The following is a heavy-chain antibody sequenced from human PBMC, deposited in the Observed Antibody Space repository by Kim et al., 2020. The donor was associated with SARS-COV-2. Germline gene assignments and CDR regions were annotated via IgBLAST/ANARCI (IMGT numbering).Heavy chain of an antibody. V-gene: IGHV3-30*04. CDR3: ARDANIVLVVAAPYFDY. CDR1: GFTFSSYA. CDR2: ISYDGSNK. Sequence: GGSLRLSCAASGFTFSSYAMHWVRQAPGKGLEWVAVISYDGSNKYYADSVKGRFTISRDNSKNTLYLQMNSLRAEDTAVYYCARDANIVLVVAAPYFDYWGQGTLVTVSS. D-gene: IGHD2-15*01. J-gene: IGHJ4*02.